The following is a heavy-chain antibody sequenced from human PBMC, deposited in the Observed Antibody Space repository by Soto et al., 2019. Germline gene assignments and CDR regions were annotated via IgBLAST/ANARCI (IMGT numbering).Heavy chain of an antibody. J-gene: IGHJ5*02. V-gene: IGHV3-21*01. CDR2: ISSSSSYI. CDR1: GFTFSSYS. Sequence: GGSLRLSCAASGFTFSSYSMNWVRQAPGKGLEWVSSISSSSSYIYYADSVKGRFTISRDNAKNSLYLQMNSLRAEDTAVYYCARVINFRVAGTRWFDPWGQGTLVTVSS. D-gene: IGHD6-19*01. CDR3: ARVINFRVAGTRWFDP.